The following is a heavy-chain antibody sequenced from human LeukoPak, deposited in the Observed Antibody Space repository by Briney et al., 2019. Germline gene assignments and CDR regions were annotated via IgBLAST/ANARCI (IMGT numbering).Heavy chain of an antibody. CDR3: ARDRGYSGYDFDY. CDR2: IYTSGST. D-gene: IGHD5-12*01. CDR1: GDSMSNYY. Sequence: SETLSLTCTVSGDSMSNYYWNWIRQPAGKGLEWIGRIYTSGSTNYNPSLKSRVTMSVDTSKNQFSLKLSSVTAADTAVYYCARDRGYSGYDFDYWGQGTLVTVSS. J-gene: IGHJ4*02. V-gene: IGHV4-4*07.